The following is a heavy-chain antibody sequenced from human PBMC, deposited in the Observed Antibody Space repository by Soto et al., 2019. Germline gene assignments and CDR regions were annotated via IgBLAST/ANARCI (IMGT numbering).Heavy chain of an antibody. CDR1: GYTFTSDA. CDR2: INAGNGNT. V-gene: IGHV1-3*01. Sequence: VKVSCKASGYTFTSDAMHWVRQAPGQRLEWMGWINAGNGNTKYSQKFQGRVTITRDTSASTAYMELSSLRSEDTAVYYCARSIVVVTALDYWGQGTLVTVSS. CDR3: ARSIVVVTALDY. J-gene: IGHJ4*02. D-gene: IGHD2-21*02.